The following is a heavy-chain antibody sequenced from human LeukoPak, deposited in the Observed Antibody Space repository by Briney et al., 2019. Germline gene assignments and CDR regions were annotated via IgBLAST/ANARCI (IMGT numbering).Heavy chain of an antibody. J-gene: IGHJ4*02. CDR3: ATKQWLAPPPDS. V-gene: IGHV3-74*01. CDR1: GFTFSKYW. D-gene: IGHD6-19*01. CDR2: INTDGTVT. Sequence: PGGSLRLSCAASGFTFSKYWTLWVRQAPGKGLESVSRINTDGTVTTYADSVKGRFTVSRDNADNTMFLQMNSMRDEDTAVYYCATKQWLAPPPDSWGQGTPVTVSS.